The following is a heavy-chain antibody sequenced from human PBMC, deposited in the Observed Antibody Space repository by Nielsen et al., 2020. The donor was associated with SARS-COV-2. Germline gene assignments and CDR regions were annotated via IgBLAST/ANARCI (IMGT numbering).Heavy chain of an antibody. Sequence: GSLKLSCKTSGYTFSTYWIGWVRQMPGKGLEWMGIIYPGDSDTRYSPSFQGQVTISADESISTTYLQWRSLKASDTAMYYCAREGRDDSGTERHGMDVWGRGTTVTVSS. V-gene: IGHV5-51*01. J-gene: IGHJ6*02. CDR1: GYTFSTYW. CDR3: AREGRDDSGTERHGMDV. CDR2: IYPGDSDT. D-gene: IGHD3-10*01.